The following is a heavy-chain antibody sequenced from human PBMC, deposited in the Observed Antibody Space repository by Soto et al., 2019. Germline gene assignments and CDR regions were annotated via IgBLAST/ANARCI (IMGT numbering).Heavy chain of an antibody. CDR3: AKDMSGYDSVPFDY. D-gene: IGHD5-12*01. Sequence: GGSLRLSCAASGFTFSSYAMGWVRQAPGRGLEWVSSISGSGDSTYYADSVKGRFTISRDNSKNTLYLQMNSLRTQDTAVYYCAKDMSGYDSVPFDYWGQGALVTVS. J-gene: IGHJ4*02. V-gene: IGHV3-23*01. CDR2: ISGSGDST. CDR1: GFTFSSYA.